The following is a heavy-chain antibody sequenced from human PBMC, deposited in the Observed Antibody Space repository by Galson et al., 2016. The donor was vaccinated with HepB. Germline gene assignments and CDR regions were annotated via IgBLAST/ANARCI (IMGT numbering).Heavy chain of an antibody. J-gene: IGHJ4*02. CDR1: GFSISSGYY. V-gene: IGHV4-38-2*01. CDR2: IHHDGKT. Sequence: SETLSLTCVASGFSISSGYYWGWIRQSPGRGLEWLASIHHDGKTFYNRSLRSRLTISVETSKNQFSLILRSLTAADTAVYFCARGGIRAMVWGQGILVIVSS. D-gene: IGHD2-8*01. CDR3: ARGGIRAMV.